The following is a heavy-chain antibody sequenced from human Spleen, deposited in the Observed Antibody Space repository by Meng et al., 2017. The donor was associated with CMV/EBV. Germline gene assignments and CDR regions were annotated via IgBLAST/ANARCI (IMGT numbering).Heavy chain of an antibody. Sequence: GGSLRLSCVASEFIFNNYGLHWVRQAPGKGLEWVAGSWYDGVNKFYADSVKGRFTISRDKSKSTVYLQMDSLRAEDTAIYYCAKDQRRHFTIFGVVSPPPDAFDIWGQGTMVTVSS. J-gene: IGHJ3*02. CDR3: AKDQRRHFTIFGVVSPPPDAFDI. D-gene: IGHD3-3*01. CDR1: EFIFNNYG. V-gene: IGHV3-33*03. CDR2: SWYDGVNK.